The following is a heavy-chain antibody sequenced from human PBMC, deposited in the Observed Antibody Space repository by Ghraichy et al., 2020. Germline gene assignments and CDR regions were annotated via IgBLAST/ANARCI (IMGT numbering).Heavy chain of an antibody. CDR1: GFSLSTSGVG. D-gene: IGHD5-12*01. V-gene: IGHV2-5*02. CDR2: IYWDDDK. CDR3: AHPVNSGYDEYYIDY. J-gene: IGHJ4*02. Sequence: SGPTLVKPTQTLTLTCTFSGFSLSTSGVGVGWIRQPPGKALEWLALIYWDDDKRYSPSLKSRLTITKDTSKNQVVLTMTNMDPVDTATYYCAHPVNSGYDEYYIDYWGQGTLVTVSS.